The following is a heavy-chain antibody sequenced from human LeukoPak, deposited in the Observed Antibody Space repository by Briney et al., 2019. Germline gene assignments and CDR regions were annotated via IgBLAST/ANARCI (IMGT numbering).Heavy chain of an antibody. J-gene: IGHJ3*02. D-gene: IGHD3-22*01. CDR3: ARGSGYYLAAFDI. CDR1: GGTFSSYA. CDR2: IIPIFGTA. V-gene: IGHV1-69*13. Sequence: VKVFCKASGGTFSSYAISWVRQAHGQGLEWMGGIIPIFGTANYAQKFQGRVTITTDESTSTAYMELSSLRSEDTAVYYCARGSGYYLAAFDIWGQGTMVTVSS.